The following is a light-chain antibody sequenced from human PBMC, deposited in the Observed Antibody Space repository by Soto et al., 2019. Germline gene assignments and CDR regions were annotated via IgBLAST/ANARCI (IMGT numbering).Light chain of an antibody. J-gene: IGLJ3*02. Sequence: QSVLTQSPSASGTPGQRVSISCSGSTSNIGTNTVSWYQHVPGTAPKLLIYANNNRPSGVPDRFSGSKSGTSASLAITGLQAEDEAAYYCQSYDSGLSGSWVFGGGTQLTVL. CDR1: TSNIGTNT. V-gene: IGLV1-44*01. CDR2: ANN. CDR3: QSYDSGLSGSWV.